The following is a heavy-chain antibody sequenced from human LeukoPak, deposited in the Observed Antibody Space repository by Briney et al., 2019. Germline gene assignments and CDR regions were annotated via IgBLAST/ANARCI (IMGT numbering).Heavy chain of an antibody. J-gene: IGHJ5*02. Sequence: ASVKVSCKASGYTFTDYHLHWLQQVPGQGLEWMGWILPDSGATNYPQTFVGRVTMTKDTSISTAYMELSTLRSDDTAVYYCARGGGDNWGWDYFDPWGQGTLVTVSS. CDR1: GYTFTDYH. CDR2: ILPDSGAT. V-gene: IGHV1-2*02. D-gene: IGHD2-21*01. CDR3: ARGGGDNWGWDYFDP.